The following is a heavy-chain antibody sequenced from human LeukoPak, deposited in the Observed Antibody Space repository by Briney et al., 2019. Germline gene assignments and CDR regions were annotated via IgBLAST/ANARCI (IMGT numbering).Heavy chain of an antibody. V-gene: IGHV3-30*18. CDR1: GFTFSSYR. J-gene: IGHJ4*02. CDR2: ISYDESNR. Sequence: GGSLRLSCAASGFTFSSYRMHWVRQAPGKGLEWVAVISYDESNRLYADSVKGRFTISGDNSKNTLFLQMDSLRPEDTAVYSCAKAGFSGYGGGDYDYWGQGTLVTVSS. D-gene: IGHD5-12*01. CDR3: AKAGFSGYGGGDYDY.